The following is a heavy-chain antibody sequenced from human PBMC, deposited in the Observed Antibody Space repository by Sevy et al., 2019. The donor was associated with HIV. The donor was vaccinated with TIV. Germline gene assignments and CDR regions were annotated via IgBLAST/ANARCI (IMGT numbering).Heavy chain of an antibody. CDR1: GFTFDDYG. V-gene: IGHV3-20*04. Sequence: GGSLRLSCAASGFTFDDYGMSWVRQAPVKGLEWVSGINWDGGSTGYADSVKGRFIISRDNARNPLYLQMNRLRGEDTAFYYCARERSCGGDCYYFDNWGQGTLVTVSS. D-gene: IGHD2-21*02. J-gene: IGHJ4*02. CDR3: ARERSCGGDCYYFDN. CDR2: INWDGGST.